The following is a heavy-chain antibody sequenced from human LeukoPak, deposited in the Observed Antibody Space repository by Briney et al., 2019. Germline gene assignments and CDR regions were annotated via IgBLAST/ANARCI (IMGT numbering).Heavy chain of an antibody. CDR3: ARSITMIVHKTADAFDI. J-gene: IGHJ3*02. CDR1: GYSFTSYW. CDR2: IYPGDSDT. D-gene: IGHD3-22*01. V-gene: IGHV5-51*01. Sequence: GESLKISCKGSGYSFTSYWIGWVRQMPGKGLEWMGIIYPGDSDTRYSPSFQGQVTISADKSISTAYLQWSSLKASDTAMYYCARSITMIVHKTADAFDIWGQGTMVTVSS.